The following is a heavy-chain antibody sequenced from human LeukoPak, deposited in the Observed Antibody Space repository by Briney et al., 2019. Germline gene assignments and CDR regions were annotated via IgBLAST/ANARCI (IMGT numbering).Heavy chain of an antibody. CDR3: AAAYIGGAMVTNAFDI. CDR2: IVVGSGNT. Sequence: SVKASCKASGFSFTNSAVQWVRQARGQRLEWIGWIVVGSGNTIYVQKFQERVTITRDMSTSTAYMELSSLRSEDTAVYYCAAAYIGGAMVTNAFDIWGQGTMVTVSS. V-gene: IGHV1-58*01. CDR1: GFSFTNSA. D-gene: IGHD5-18*01. J-gene: IGHJ3*02.